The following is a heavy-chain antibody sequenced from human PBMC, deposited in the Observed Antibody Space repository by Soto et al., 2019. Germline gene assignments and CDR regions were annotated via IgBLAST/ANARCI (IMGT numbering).Heavy chain of an antibody. D-gene: IGHD3-10*01. Sequence: GGSLTLSCVASGFTFRTYDMHWVRQPTGKGLEWISTIDTAGNTNYLGSVKARFTVSRENAENSLYLQMNSLGAGDTAVYYCAREQSYGLGSYSYYYGMDVWGQGTPVTVSS. J-gene: IGHJ6*02. CDR2: IDTAGNT. CDR3: AREQSYGLGSYSYYYGMDV. CDR1: GFTFRTYD. V-gene: IGHV3-13*01.